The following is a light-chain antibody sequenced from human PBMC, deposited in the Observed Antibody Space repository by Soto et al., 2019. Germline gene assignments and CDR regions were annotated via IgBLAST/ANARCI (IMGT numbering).Light chain of an antibody. CDR1: SSDVGGYNY. V-gene: IGLV2-8*01. Sequence: QSVLTQPPSASGSRGQSVTMSCTGTSSDVGGYNYVSWFQQHPGKAPKLIIHEVNQRPSGVPDRFSGSKSGNTASLTVSGLQAEDEGTYYCSSYGGYNNVVFGTGTKVTVL. J-gene: IGLJ1*01. CDR3: SSYGGYNNVV. CDR2: EVN.